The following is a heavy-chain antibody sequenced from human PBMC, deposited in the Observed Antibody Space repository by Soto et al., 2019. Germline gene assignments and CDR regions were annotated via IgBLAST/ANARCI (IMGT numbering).Heavy chain of an antibody. Sequence: QVKLVQSGAEVKKPGASVKVSCKASGYTFTSYDINWVRQATGQGLVWMGRMNPNSGSTGYAQKFQGRLTMTRNTSISTAYMGLRSLRSEDTAVYYCAIGNLEWLLDYWGQGTLFTVSS. CDR3: AIGNLEWLLDY. CDR1: GYTFTSYD. J-gene: IGHJ4*02. V-gene: IGHV1-8*01. CDR2: MNPNSGST. D-gene: IGHD3-3*01.